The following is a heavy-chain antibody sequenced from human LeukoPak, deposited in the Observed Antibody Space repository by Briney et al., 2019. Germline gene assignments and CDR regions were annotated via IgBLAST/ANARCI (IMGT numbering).Heavy chain of an antibody. CDR2: ISNGGGST. Sequence: QPGGALRLSCAASGFTLSSYPVTWVRQAPGKGLEWVSAISNGGGSTNYADSVKGRFTISRDNPMSTVFLQMNSLRAEDTAVYYCATGGPGFLEWLPLDNWGQGTLATVSS. V-gene: IGHV3-23*01. CDR3: ATGGPGFLEWLPLDN. CDR1: GFTLSSYP. J-gene: IGHJ4*02. D-gene: IGHD3-3*01.